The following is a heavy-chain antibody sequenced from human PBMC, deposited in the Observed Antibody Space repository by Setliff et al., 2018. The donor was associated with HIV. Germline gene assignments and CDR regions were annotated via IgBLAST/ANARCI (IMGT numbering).Heavy chain of an antibody. CDR2: TTPLLGTT. CDR3: ARWCAAAGCYPAIYHFDS. Sequence: SVKVSCKASGYTFTTYDITWVRQAPGQGLEWMGGTTPLLGTTNYAQKFQGRVTITTDEPTNTVYMELRGLRSEDTAVYYCARWCAAAGCYPAIYHFDSWGQGTLVTVSS. J-gene: IGHJ4*02. V-gene: IGHV1-69*05. CDR1: GYTFTTYD. D-gene: IGHD2-2*01.